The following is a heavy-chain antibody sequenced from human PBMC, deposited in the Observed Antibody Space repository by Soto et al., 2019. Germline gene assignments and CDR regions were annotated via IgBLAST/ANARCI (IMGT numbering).Heavy chain of an antibody. D-gene: IGHD3-10*01. CDR1: GCIFSTYG. CDR3: ARDTTRAMVRIYYGMDV. CDR2: IWYDGSNK. Sequence: SLRLSCAASGCIFSTYGMHWVRQAPGKGLEWVAVIWYDGSNKYYADSVKGRFTISRDNSKNTLYLQMNSLRAEDTAVYYCARDTTRAMVRIYYGMDVWGQGTTVTVSS. V-gene: IGHV3-33*01. J-gene: IGHJ6*02.